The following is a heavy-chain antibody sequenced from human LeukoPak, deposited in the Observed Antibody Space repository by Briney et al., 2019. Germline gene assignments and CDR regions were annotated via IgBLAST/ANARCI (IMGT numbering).Heavy chain of an antibody. D-gene: IGHD2-21*02. CDR3: ARGGGDWESPFDY. J-gene: IGHJ4*02. V-gene: IGHV3-7*01. CDR1: GFTFSTYW. CDR2: IKQDGSEK. Sequence: PGGSLRLSCAASGFTFSTYWTSWVRQAPGKGLEWVANIKQDGSEKYYVDSVRGRFTISRDNAKNSLYLQMNSLRAEDTAVYYCARGGGDWESPFDYWGQGTLVTVSS.